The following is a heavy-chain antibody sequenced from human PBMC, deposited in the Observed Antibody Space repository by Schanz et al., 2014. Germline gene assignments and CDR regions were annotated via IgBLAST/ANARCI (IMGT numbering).Heavy chain of an antibody. J-gene: IGHJ4*02. CDR3: VRLDVHDY. V-gene: IGHV3-72*01. Sequence: LQLQESGPGLVKPSGTLSLTCAVSGGSISSSNWWSWVRQAPGKGLEWVGRITNKPNNYNTEYAASVKGRFTISRDDSRNSLYLQMSSLKTEDTAVYYCVRLDVHDYWGQGTLVTVSA. CDR2: ITNKPNNYNT. D-gene: IGHD3-16*01. CDR1: GGSISSSNW.